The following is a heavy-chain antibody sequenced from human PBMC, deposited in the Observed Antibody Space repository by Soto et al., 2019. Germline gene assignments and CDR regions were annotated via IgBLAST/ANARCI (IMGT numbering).Heavy chain of an antibody. CDR2: IPSSGGTI. V-gene: IGHV3-48*03. CDR3: ARFPSTVIDY. D-gene: IGHD4-17*01. J-gene: IGHJ4*02. Sequence: LRLSCAASGFSFSNFEMIWVRQAPGKGLEWVSYIPSSGGTIHYADSVKGRFTISRDNARKSLYLQMNSLRVEDTGVYYCARFPSTVIDYWGQGTQVTVSS. CDR1: GFSFSNFE.